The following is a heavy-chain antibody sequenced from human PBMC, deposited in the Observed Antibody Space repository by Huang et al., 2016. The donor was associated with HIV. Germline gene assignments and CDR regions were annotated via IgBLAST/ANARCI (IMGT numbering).Heavy chain of an antibody. V-gene: IGHV3-30*18. Sequence: QVHLVESGGGVVQPGGSLRLSCAASGFKLSGFGMHWVRQAPGKGLECVAVISYDGRSQVYTDSVKGRFTIARDNSDNTLSLQMKGLRPDDTAVYYCAKESRWFSDFDHWGQGVLVSVSS. CDR1: GFKLSGFG. CDR2: ISYDGRSQ. J-gene: IGHJ4*02. CDR3: AKESRWFSDFDH. D-gene: IGHD2-15*01.